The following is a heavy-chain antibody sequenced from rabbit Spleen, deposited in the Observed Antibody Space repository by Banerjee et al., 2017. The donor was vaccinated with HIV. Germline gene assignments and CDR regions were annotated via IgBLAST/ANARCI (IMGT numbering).Heavy chain of an antibody. CDR1: GFSFSSGYD. J-gene: IGHJ4*01. CDR3: VREVAAKFSL. CDR2: VYNGDSGSRT. Sequence: QSLEESGGDLVKPGASLTLTCTASGFSFSSGYDMCWVRQAPGKGLEWIACVYNGDSGSRTYYATWAKGRFTISKTSTTVTLQMTSLTAADTATYFCVREVAAKFSLWGPGTLVTVS. V-gene: IGHV1S40*01. D-gene: IGHD4-1*01.